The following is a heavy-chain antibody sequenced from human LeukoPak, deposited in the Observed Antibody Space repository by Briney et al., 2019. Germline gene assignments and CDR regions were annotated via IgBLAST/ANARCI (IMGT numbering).Heavy chain of an antibody. CDR3: ARAGSSYVEAAY. Sequence: GGSLRLSCAASGLTFSSYWMTWVRQPPGRGLEWVANIHQDGSLQFYVDSVKGRFTVSRDNARNLLYLQTNGLRAEDTAVYYCARAGSSYVEAAYWGLGTLVTVSS. CDR1: GLTFSSYW. CDR2: IHQDGSLQ. J-gene: IGHJ4*02. D-gene: IGHD3-16*01. V-gene: IGHV3-7*01.